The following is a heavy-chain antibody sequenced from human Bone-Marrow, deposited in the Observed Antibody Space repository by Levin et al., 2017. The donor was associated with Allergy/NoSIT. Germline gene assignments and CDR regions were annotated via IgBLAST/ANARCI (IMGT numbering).Heavy chain of an antibody. V-gene: IGHV3-74*01. D-gene: IGHD2-15*01. CDR1: GFTFSSYW. CDR2: INSDGSST. Sequence: GESLKISCAASGFTFSSYWMHWVRQAPGKGLVWVSRINSDGSSTSYADSVKGRFTISRDNAKNTLYLQMNSLRAEDTAVYYCARGGSGYCSGGSCYPFDYWGQGTLVTVSS. J-gene: IGHJ4*02. CDR3: ARGGSGYCSGGSCYPFDY.